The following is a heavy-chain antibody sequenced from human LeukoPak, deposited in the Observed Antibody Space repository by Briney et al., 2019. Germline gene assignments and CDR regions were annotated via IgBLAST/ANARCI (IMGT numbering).Heavy chain of an antibody. D-gene: IGHD3-9*01. CDR2: ISAYNGNT. Sequence: ASVKVSCKASGYTFTSYDISWVRPAPGQGGEWMGWISAYNGNTNYAQKLQGRVTMTTDTSTSTAYMELRSLRSDDTAVYYCARGQPPILTGYYTDAFDIWGEGKMVTVSS. V-gene: IGHV1-18*01. J-gene: IGHJ3*02. CDR1: GYTFTSYD. CDR3: ARGQPPILTGYYTDAFDI.